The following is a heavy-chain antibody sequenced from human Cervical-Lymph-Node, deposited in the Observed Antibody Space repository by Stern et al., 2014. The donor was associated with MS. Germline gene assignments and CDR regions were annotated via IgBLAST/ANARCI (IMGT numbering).Heavy chain of an antibody. J-gene: IGHJ6*02. CDR2: INTNTGKP. CDR3: ARTSYGDPRLYYYYGMDV. Sequence: QVQLVQSGSDLKKPGASVKVSCKASGYTFISYAMNWVRQAPGQGLEWMGWINTNTGKPTYAQGFTGRFVFSLDTSVSTAYLQIINLKAEDTAVYYCARTSYGDPRLYYYYGMDVWGQGTTVTVSS. V-gene: IGHV7-4-1*02. CDR1: GYTFISYA. D-gene: IGHD4-17*01.